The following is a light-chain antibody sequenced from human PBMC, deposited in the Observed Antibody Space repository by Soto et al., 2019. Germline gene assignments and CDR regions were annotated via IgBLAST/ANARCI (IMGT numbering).Light chain of an antibody. V-gene: IGKV4-1*01. CDR1: QSVLFSSNNKNY. CDR3: QQYYSTPYT. CDR2: WAS. Sequence: DIVMTQSPDSLAVSLGERATINCKSSQSVLFSSNNKNYLAWYQQKPGQSPKVLIYWASARESGVPDRFSGRGSGTDFTLTIASLQAEDVAVYYCQQYYSTPYTFGQGTKLEIK. J-gene: IGKJ2*01.